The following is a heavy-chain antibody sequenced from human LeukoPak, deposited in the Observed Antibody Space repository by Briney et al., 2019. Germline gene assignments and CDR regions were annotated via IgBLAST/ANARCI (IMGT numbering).Heavy chain of an antibody. J-gene: IGHJ5*01. CDR3: ARVRRSLNWFDS. V-gene: IGHV3-33*01. Sequence: GGSLRPSCAASGFTFSSYGMHWVRQAPGKGLEWVAVIWYDGSNKYYADSVKGRFTISRDNSKNTLYLQMNSLRAEDTAVYYCARVRRSLNWFDSWGQGTLVTVSS. CDR2: IWYDGSNK. D-gene: IGHD3-3*01. CDR1: GFTFSSYG.